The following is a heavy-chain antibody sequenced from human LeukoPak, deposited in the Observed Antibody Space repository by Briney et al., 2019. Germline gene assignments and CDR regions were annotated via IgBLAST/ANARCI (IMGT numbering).Heavy chain of an antibody. V-gene: IGHV4-61*02. Sequence: SQTLSLTCTVSGGSISSASYYWSWIRQPAGKGLEWIGRIYTSGSTNYNPSLKSRVTISVDTSKNQFSLKLSSVTAADTAVYYCARDGDGGLYMDVWGKGTTVTVSS. CDR2: IYTSGST. CDR1: GGSISSASYY. D-gene: IGHD2-15*01. CDR3: ARDGDGGLYMDV. J-gene: IGHJ6*03.